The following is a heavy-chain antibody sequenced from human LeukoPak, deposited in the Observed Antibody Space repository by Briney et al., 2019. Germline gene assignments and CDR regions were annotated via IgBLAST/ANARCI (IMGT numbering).Heavy chain of an antibody. D-gene: IGHD5-18*01. CDR1: GFTFSSYA. Sequence: GGSLRLSCAASGFTFSSYAMHWVRQAPGKGLEWVAVISYDGSNKYYADSVKGRFTISRDNSKNTLYLQMNSLRAEDTAVYYCAKGRTQLWLDDAFDIWGQGTMVTVSS. CDR2: ISYDGSNK. J-gene: IGHJ3*02. CDR3: AKGRTQLWLDDAFDI. V-gene: IGHV3-30-3*01.